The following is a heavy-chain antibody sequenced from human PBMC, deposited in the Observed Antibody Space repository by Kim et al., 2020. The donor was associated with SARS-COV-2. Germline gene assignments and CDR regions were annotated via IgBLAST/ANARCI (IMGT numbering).Heavy chain of an antibody. CDR2: IDGGGGAT. D-gene: IGHD3-10*01. V-gene: IGHV3-23*01. CDR3: AKRREGHSGLGYMDV. J-gene: IGHJ6*02. Sequence: GGSLRLSCAASGFSFSMYGMNWVRQAPGKGLEWVSAIDGGGGATFDADSVKGRFTISRDNSKNTLYLQMNGLRADDTAVYYCAKRREGHSGLGYMDVWGQGTTVTVSS. CDR1: GFSFSMYG.